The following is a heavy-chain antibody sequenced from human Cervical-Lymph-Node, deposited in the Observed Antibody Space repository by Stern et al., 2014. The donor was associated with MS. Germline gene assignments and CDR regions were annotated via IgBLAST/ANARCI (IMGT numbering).Heavy chain of an antibody. CDR2: IYTSGHT. Sequence: QLQLQESGPGLVKPSQTLSLSCTVSGGSITSGTYYWSWIRQPAGKGLEWIGRIYTSGHTVYNPSLKSRLTISVDTPKNQYPLNLASVTAADTAVYYCARESVAADNNWFDPWGQGTLVAVSS. J-gene: IGHJ5*02. CDR3: ARESVAADNNWFDP. D-gene: IGHD6-19*01. CDR1: GGSITSGTYY. V-gene: IGHV4-61*02.